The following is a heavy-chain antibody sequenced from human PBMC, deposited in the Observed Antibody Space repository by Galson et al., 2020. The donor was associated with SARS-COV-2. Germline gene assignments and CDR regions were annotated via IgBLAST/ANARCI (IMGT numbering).Heavy chain of an antibody. CDR1: GFTFSSYE. CDR3: ARDGGDYGDDPVDY. Sequence: GGSLRLSCAASGFTFSSYEMNWVRQAPGRGLDWVSYISNNGSIIYYADSVKGRFTISRDNAKNSLYLQMNSLRAEDTAVYYCARDGGDYGDDPVDYWGQGTLVTVSS. D-gene: IGHD4-17*01. J-gene: IGHJ4*02. CDR2: ISNNGSII. V-gene: IGHV3-48*03.